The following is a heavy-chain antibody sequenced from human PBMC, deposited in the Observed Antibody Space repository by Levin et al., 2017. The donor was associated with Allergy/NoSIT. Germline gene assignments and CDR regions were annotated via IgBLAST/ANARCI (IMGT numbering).Heavy chain of an antibody. CDR2: LLVSSGDT. D-gene: IGHD1-1*01. V-gene: IGHV3-23*01. CDR3: AKDKKPDNTWAFDF. Sequence: PGGSLRLSCAASGFTFSTYSMSWVRQAPGKGLEWVSSLLVSSGDTYFADSVKGRFTISRDNSKNTLYLQMNSLRAEDTAVYYCAKDKKPDNTWAFDFWGQGTLVTVSS. CDR1: GFTFSTYS. J-gene: IGHJ4*02.